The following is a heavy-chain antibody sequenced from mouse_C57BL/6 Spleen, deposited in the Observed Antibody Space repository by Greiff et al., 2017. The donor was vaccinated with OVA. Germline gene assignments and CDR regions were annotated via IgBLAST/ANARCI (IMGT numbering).Heavy chain of an antibody. CDR1: GFSLTSYG. D-gene: IGHD2-5*01. Sequence: VKVVESGPGLVAPSQSLSITCTVSGFSLTSYGVHWVRQPPGKGLEWLVVIWSDGSTTYNSALKSRLSLSKDNSKSQVFLNMNSLQTDDTAMYYCARHEDSNWYFDVWGTGTTVTVSS. CDR2: IWSDGST. V-gene: IGHV2-6-1*01. J-gene: IGHJ1*03. CDR3: ARHEDSNWYFDV.